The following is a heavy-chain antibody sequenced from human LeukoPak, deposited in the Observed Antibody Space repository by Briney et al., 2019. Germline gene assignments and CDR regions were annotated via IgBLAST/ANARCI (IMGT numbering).Heavy chain of an antibody. J-gene: IGHJ3*02. CDR3: AKDGEMATIGDAFDI. D-gene: IGHD5-24*01. CDR2: ISSEGSNK. CDR1: AFTFSNYG. V-gene: IGHV3-30*18. Sequence: AGGSLRLSCAASAFTFSNYGMHWVRQAPGKGLEWVAVISSEGSNKYYAASVKGRFTISRDNSKNTLYLQMNSLRAEDTAVYYCAKDGEMATIGDAFDIWGQGTMVTVSS.